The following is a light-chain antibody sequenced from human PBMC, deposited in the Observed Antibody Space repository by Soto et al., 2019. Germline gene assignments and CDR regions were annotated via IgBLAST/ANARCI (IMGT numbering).Light chain of an antibody. CDR3: CSYAGSSTYV. V-gene: IGLV2-23*01. Sequence: QSALTQPASVSGSPGQWITISCTGTSSDVGSYNLVSWYQQHPGKAPKLMIYEGSKRPSGVSNRFSGSKSGNTASLTISRLQAEDEADYYCCSYAGSSTYVFGTGTKLTVL. CDR1: SSDVGSYNL. J-gene: IGLJ1*01. CDR2: EGS.